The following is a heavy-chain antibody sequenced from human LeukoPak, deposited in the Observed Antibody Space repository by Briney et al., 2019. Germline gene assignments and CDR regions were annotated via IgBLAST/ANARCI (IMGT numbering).Heavy chain of an antibody. Sequence: GGSLRLSCAASGFTLSSYSMNCVPDAPGKGLEWGSSIRNSSSCIYYEDSVKGRFTIPRDNATNSLYLQMNSLRAQDTAVYYCARAGLGYCSSTSCYTGDFDYWGQGTLVTVSS. CDR2: IRNSSSCI. CDR3: ARAGLGYCSSTSCYTGDFDY. V-gene: IGHV3-21*01. D-gene: IGHD2-2*02. J-gene: IGHJ4*02. CDR1: GFTLSSYS.